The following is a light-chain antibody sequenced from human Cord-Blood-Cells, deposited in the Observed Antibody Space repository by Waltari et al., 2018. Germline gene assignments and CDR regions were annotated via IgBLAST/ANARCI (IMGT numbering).Light chain of an antibody. J-gene: IGKJ3*01. CDR1: QCIISY. CDR3: QRTYNAPFT. CDR2: SAS. V-gene: IGKV1-27*01. Sequence: DNQLTQAPSSLSAPVGDRVSITCRVSQCIISYLNWYRQKPVRVLKILIYSASNLQAGVPSRFSGSGSGTDFTLTISSLQPEDVATYYGQRTYNAPFTFGPGTKVDIK.